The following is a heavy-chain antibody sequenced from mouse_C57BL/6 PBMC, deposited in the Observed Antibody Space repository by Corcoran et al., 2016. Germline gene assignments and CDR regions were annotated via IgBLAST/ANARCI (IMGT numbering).Heavy chain of an antibody. CDR3: ARGQLRLLYYFDY. V-gene: IGHV1-76*01. D-gene: IGHD3-2*02. CDR1: GYTFTDYY. CDR2: IYPGSGNT. Sequence: QVQLKQSGAELVRPGASVKLSCKASGYTFTDYYINWVKQRPGQGLEWIARIYPGSGNTYYNEKFKGKATLTAEKSSSTAYMQLSSLTSEDSAVYFCARGQLRLLYYFDYWGQGTTLTVSS. J-gene: IGHJ2*01.